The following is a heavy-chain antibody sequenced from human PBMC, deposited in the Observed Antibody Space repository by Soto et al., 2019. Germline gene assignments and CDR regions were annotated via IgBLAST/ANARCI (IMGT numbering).Heavy chain of an antibody. Sequence: EVQLVESGGGLVQPGGSLRLSCAASGFTFSSYWMSWVRQAPGKGLEWVANIKQDGSEKYYVDSVKGRFTISRDNAKNSLYLQMNCLRAEDTAVYYWANVPPKYSGGWYGADYYYYGMAVGAQGTTVTVS. CDR3: ANVPPKYSGGWYGADYYYYGMAV. CDR1: GFTFSSYW. D-gene: IGHD6-19*01. CDR2: IKQDGSEK. J-gene: IGHJ6*02. V-gene: IGHV3-7*03.